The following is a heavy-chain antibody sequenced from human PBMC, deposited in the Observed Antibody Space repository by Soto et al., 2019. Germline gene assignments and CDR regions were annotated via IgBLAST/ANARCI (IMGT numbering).Heavy chain of an antibody. CDR3: ARHVRIAAAGSYYYYGMDV. CDR1: GYSFTSYW. D-gene: IGHD6-13*01. Sequence: GESLKISCKGSGYSFTSYWIGWVRQMPGKGLGWMGIIYPGDSDTRYSPSFQGQVTISADKSISTAYLQWSSLKASDTAMYYCARHVRIAAAGSYYYYGMDVWGQGTTVTVS. V-gene: IGHV5-51*01. CDR2: IYPGDSDT. J-gene: IGHJ6*02.